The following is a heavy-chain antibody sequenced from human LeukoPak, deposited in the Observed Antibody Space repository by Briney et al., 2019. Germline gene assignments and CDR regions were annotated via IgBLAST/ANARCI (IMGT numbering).Heavy chain of an antibody. D-gene: IGHD3-10*01. V-gene: IGHV3-23*01. J-gene: IGHJ4*02. CDR3: AKGAMVRGVIRYYFDY. CDR2: ISGSGGST. CDR1: GFTFSSYA. Sequence: GGSLRLSCAASGFTFSSYAMSWVRQAPGKGPEWVSAISGSGGSTYYADSVKGRFTISRDNSKNTLYLQMNSLRAEDTAVYYCAKGAMVRGVIRYYFDYWGQGTLVTVSS.